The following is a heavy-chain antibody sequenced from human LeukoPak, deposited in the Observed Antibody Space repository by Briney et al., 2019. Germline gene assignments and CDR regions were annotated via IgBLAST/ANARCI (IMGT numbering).Heavy chain of an antibody. Sequence: GGSLRLSCAASGFTFSSYAMSWVRQAPGKGLERVSAISGSGGSTYYADSVKGRFTISRDNSKNTLYLQMNSLRAEDTAVYYCAKHLCSGGSCYSTFDYWGQGTLVTVSS. CDR3: AKHLCSGGSCYSTFDY. D-gene: IGHD2-15*01. CDR1: GFTFSSYA. J-gene: IGHJ4*02. CDR2: ISGSGGST. V-gene: IGHV3-23*01.